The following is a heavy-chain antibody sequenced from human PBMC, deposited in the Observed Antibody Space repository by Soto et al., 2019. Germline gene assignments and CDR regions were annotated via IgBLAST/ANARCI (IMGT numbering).Heavy chain of an antibody. V-gene: IGHV1-8*01. CDR1: GYTFTSYD. CDR2: MNPNSGNT. D-gene: IGHD5-18*01. J-gene: IGHJ4*02. Sequence: ASVKVSCKASGYTFTSYDINWVRQATGQGLEWMGWMNPNSGNTGYAQKFQGRVTMTRNTSISTAYMELSSLRSEDTAVHYCARGNSYGPDFDYWGQGTLVTVSS. CDR3: ARGNSYGPDFDY.